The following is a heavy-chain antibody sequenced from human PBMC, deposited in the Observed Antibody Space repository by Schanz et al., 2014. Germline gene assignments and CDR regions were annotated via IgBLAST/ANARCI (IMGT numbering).Heavy chain of an antibody. CDR3: ATQYCSGTTCYTDSWDH. D-gene: IGHD2-2*02. CDR2: INSDGSTT. CDR1: GFTFSSYW. Sequence: EVQLVESGGCLVQPGGSLRLSCAASGFTFSSYWMHWVRQAPGKGLVWVSRINSDGSTTIYADSVKGRFTISRDNAKDSLYLQMTSLRAEDTAVYYCATQYCSGTTCYTDSWDHWGQGTLVTVSS. J-gene: IGHJ4*01. V-gene: IGHV3-74*01.